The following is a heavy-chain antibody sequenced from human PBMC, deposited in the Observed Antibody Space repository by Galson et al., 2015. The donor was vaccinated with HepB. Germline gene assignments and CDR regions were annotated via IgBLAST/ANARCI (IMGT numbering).Heavy chain of an antibody. CDR3: ARDLVGGNYNWYFDL. V-gene: IGHV3-21*01. CDR2: ISSSNSYM. CDR1: GFTFSSYS. J-gene: IGHJ2*01. Sequence: SLRLSCAASGFTFSSYSMNWVRQAPGKGLEWVSSISSSNSYMYYADSVKGRFTISRDNAKNSLYLQMNSLRVEDTAVYYCARDLVGGNYNWYFDLWGRGTLVTVSS. D-gene: IGHD1-26*01.